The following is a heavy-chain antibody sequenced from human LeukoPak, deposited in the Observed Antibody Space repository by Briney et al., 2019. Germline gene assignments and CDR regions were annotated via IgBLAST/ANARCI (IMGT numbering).Heavy chain of an antibody. CDR1: GGSISSGYYY. CDR3: ARGYTMVRGVIQRRRALPYFGY. CDR2: IYTSGRT. D-gene: IGHD3-10*01. V-gene: IGHV4-61*02. J-gene: IGHJ4*02. Sequence: SETLSLTCTVSGGSISSGYYYWSWIRQPAGKGLEWIGRIYTSGRTNYNPSLKSRVTISVDTSKNQFSLKLNSVTAADTAIYYCARGYTMVRGVIQRRRALPYFGYWGQGTLVTVSS.